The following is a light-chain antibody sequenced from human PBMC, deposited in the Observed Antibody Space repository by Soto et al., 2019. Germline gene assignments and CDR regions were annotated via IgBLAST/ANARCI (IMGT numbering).Light chain of an antibody. J-gene: IGLJ1*01. Sequence: QSALTQPPSASGSPGQSVTGSCTGTKSDIGVYDFVSWYQHHPGKAPRLIIYEVVQRPSGVPDRFSGSKSGNTASLTVSGLQAADEADYFCKSYAGSNTYVFGSGTKVTVL. CDR2: EVV. V-gene: IGLV2-8*01. CDR3: KSYAGSNTYV. CDR1: KSDIGVYDF.